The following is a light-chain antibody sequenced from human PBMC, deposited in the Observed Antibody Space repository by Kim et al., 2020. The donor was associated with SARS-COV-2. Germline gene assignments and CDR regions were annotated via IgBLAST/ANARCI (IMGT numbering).Light chain of an antibody. CDR1: QRVSSY. CDR2: DAS. V-gene: IGKV3-11*01. Sequence: SPGERATLSCRANQRVSSYLAWYQQKPGQAPRLLIYDASNRATGIPARFSGSGSGTDFTLTISSLEPEDFAVYYCQQRSNWPPITFGQGTRLEIK. CDR3: QQRSNWPPIT. J-gene: IGKJ5*01.